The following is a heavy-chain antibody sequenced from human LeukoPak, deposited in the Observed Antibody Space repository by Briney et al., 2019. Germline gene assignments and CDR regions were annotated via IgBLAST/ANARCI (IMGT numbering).Heavy chain of an antibody. V-gene: IGHV3-11*03. CDR3: AWIQLWLSSDAFDI. CDR2: ISSSSSHT. J-gene: IGHJ3*02. D-gene: IGHD5-18*01. CDR1: GFTFSDYY. Sequence: PGGSLGLSCAASGFTFSDYYMSWIRQAPGKGLEWVSYISSSSSHTNYADSVKGRFTISRDNSKNTLYLQMNSLRAEDTAVYYCAWIQLWLSSDAFDIWGQGTMVTVSS.